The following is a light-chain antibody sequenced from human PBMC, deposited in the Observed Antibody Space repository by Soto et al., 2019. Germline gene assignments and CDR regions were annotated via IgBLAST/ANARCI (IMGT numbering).Light chain of an antibody. V-gene: IGLV2-8*01. CDR2: EVN. J-gene: IGLJ1*01. CDR3: NSYVGSNNYV. Sequence: QSVLAQPPSASGSPGQSGTISCTVASSDITDNKYVSWFQQHPGKAPKVWIYEVNKRPSGVPDRFSGSKSGNTASLTVSGLQADDEADYYCNSYVGSNNYVFGTGTKVTLL. CDR1: SSDITDNKY.